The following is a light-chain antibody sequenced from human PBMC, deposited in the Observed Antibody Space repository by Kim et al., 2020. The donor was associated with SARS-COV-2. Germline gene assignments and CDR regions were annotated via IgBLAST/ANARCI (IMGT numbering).Light chain of an antibody. CDR1: SSDVGNYNY. V-gene: IGLV2-11*01. CDR3: CSYAGSYPYL. CDR2: DVT. Sequence: GQSVTISCTGTSSDVGNYNYVSWYQHHPGKAPKLIISDVTKRPSGVPDRFSGSKSGNTASLTISGLQAEDEADYYCCSYAGSYPYLFGTGTKVTVL. J-gene: IGLJ1*01.